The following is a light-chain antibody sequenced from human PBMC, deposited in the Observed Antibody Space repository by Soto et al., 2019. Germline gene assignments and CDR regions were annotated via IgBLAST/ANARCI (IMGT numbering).Light chain of an antibody. CDR2: DAS. CDR1: QSISSW. V-gene: IGKV1-5*01. Sequence: DIQMSQSPSTLSASVGDRVAIACRASQSISSWLAWYQQKPGKAPKLLIYDASSLESGVPSRFSGSGSGTEFTLTISSLQPDDFATYYCQQYNSYSQTFGQATKVDIK. CDR3: QQYNSYSQT. J-gene: IGKJ1*01.